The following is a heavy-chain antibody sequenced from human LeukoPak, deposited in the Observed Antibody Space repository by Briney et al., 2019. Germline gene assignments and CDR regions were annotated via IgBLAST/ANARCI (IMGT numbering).Heavy chain of an antibody. D-gene: IGHD3-10*01. CDR3: VKDRVWFGELLNPLFDN. V-gene: IGHV3-9*01. CDR1: GFTFDDYA. J-gene: IGHJ4*02. CDR2: ISWNSGRI. Sequence: GGSLRLSCAASGFTFDDYAMHWVRQAPGKGLEWVSGISWNSGRIGYADSVKGRFTISRDNAKNSLYLQMNSLRAEYTALYYCVKDRVWFGELLNPLFDNWGQGTRVTVSS.